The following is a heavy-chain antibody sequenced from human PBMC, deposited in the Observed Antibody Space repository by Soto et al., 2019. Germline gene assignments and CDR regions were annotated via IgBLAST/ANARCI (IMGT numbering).Heavy chain of an antibody. CDR3: ARLGGYYQAFDQ. CDR1: GFTFSSYW. V-gene: IGHV3-7*05. Sequence: GGSLRLSCAASGFTFSSYWMNWVRQAPGKGLEWVTNINQDGSDKYHMESVKGRFTVSLDTSKKQFSLKLRSVTAADTAVYFCARLGGYYQAFDQWGQGALVTVSS. CDR2: INQDGSDK. D-gene: IGHD3-22*01. J-gene: IGHJ4*01.